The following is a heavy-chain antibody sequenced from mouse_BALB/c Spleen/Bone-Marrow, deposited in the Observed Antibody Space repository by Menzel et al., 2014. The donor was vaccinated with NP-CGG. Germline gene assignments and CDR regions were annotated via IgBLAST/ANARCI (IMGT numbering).Heavy chain of an antibody. V-gene: IGHV5-6*01. CDR3: ARRGYDNSYWYFGV. CDR1: GFTFSSYG. CDR2: ISTGGSQT. D-gene: IGHD2-10*02. J-gene: IGHJ1*01. Sequence: VQLKESGGDLVKPGGSLKLSCAASGFTFSSYGMSWVRQTPDKRLEWVATISTGGSQTYYTDSVKGRFTISRDNAKSTLYLQMSSLKSEDSAIYYCARRGYDNSYWYFGVWGAGTTVTVSS.